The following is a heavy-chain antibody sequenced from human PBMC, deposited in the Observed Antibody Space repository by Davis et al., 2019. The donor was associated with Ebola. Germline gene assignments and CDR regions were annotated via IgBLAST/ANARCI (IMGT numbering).Heavy chain of an antibody. CDR1: GCPISSYY. D-gene: IGHD6-13*01. V-gene: IGHV4-59*01. CDR3: ARGHLYSSSWQYYYYGMDV. J-gene: IGHJ6*02. Sequence: SDTLSPPCPLPGCPISSYYWSWIPQPPGKGLEWIGYIYYSGSTNYNPSLRSLLTISVDTSKNQFSLKLSSVTAADTAVYYCARGHLYSSSWQYYYYGMDVWGQGTTVTVSS. CDR2: IYYSGST.